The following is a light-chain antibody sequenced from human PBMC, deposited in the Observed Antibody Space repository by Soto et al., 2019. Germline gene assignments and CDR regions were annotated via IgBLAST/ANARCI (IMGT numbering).Light chain of an antibody. Sequence: EIVLTQSPATLSLSPGERATLSCRASQSVSSYLAWYQQKVGQSPRLLIYDASNRAAGIPARFSGSGSGTDFTLTISSLEPEDFAVYYCHQRSIWPRTFGQGTKVEI. J-gene: IGKJ1*01. CDR2: DAS. V-gene: IGKV3-11*01. CDR3: HQRSIWPRT. CDR1: QSVSSY.